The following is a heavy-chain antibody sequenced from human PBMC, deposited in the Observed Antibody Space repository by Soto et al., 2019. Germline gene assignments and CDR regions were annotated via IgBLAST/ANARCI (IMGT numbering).Heavy chain of an antibody. D-gene: IGHD6-6*01. Sequence: SETLSLTCTVSGGSISSYYWSWIRQPPGKGLEWIWYIYYSGSTNYNPSLKSRVTISVDTSKNQFSLQLSSVTAADTAVYYGARGGPYCRSSYSWFVPGGQGSLVTGS. CDR1: GGSISSYY. CDR3: ARGGPYCRSSYSWFVP. J-gene: IGHJ5*02. CDR2: IYYSGST. V-gene: IGHV4-59*01.